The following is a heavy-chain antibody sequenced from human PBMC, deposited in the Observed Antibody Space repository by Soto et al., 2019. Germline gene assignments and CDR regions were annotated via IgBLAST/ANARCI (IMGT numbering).Heavy chain of an antibody. Sequence: QVQLEQSGAEVKKPGSSVKVSCKASGGSLGSLPVSWVRQAPGQGLEWMGGLIPLLRTPNVAPKVKDRMTITGDASRELSGLTSDDTAVYYCARESTFASDWGPGTLVIVSS. CDR1: GGSLGSLP. V-gene: IGHV1-69*01. D-gene: IGHD6-19*01. CDR3: ARESTFASD. CDR2: LIPLLRTP. J-gene: IGHJ4*02.